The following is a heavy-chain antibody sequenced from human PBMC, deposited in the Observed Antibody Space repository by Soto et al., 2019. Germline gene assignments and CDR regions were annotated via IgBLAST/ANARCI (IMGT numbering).Heavy chain of an antibody. Sequence: GWSLRLSCAASGFTFSSYSMNWVRQAPGKGLEWLSYISSTSSTIYYEDSEKGRFTVSRDNVKNSAYLQMNSLRDDDTALYCCARVSGSYSTESDSWGQGTLVTVSS. CDR1: GFTFSSYS. D-gene: IGHD1-26*01. CDR3: ARVSGSYSTESDS. CDR2: ISSTSSTI. J-gene: IGHJ4*02. V-gene: IGHV3-48*02.